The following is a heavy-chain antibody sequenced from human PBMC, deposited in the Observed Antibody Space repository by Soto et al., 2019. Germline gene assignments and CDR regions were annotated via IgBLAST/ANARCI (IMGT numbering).Heavy chain of an antibody. CDR2: ISLQNGDT. Sequence: LVQSGAEVKKPGASVKVSCKASGFTFTTYGISWMRQAPGQGPEWMLWISLQNGDTKFAQKFQGRVTMTTDSSTNTAHMELRNLRSDDTAVYYCARDERYCTGGSCYSEFYFHFWGQGTLVTVSS. CDR3: ARDERYCTGGSCYSEFYFHF. V-gene: IGHV1-18*04. J-gene: IGHJ4*02. D-gene: IGHD2-15*01. CDR1: GFTFTTYG.